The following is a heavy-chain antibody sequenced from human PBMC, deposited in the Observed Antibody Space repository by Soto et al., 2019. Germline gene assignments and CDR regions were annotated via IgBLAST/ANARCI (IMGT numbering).Heavy chain of an antibody. D-gene: IGHD6-13*01. V-gene: IGHV1-2*02. CDR1: GYTFTGYY. Sequence: ASVKVSCKASGYTFTGYYMHWVRQAPGQGLEWMGWINPNSGGTNYAQKFQGRVTMTRDTSISTAYMELSRLRSDDTAVYYCASNPEGCDSSSWYCYYYGMDVWVQVPTVTVS. J-gene: IGHJ6*02. CDR2: INPNSGGT. CDR3: ASNPEGCDSSSWYCYYYGMDV.